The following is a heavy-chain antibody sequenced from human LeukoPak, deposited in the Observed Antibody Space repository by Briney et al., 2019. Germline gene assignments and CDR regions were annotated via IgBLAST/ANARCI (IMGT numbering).Heavy chain of an antibody. CDR1: GGTFNNYA. CDR2: VVPMFGIR. CDR3: ATEPSRSYSFDHLDF. D-gene: IGHD5-12*01. Sequence: SVKVSCKTSGGTFNNYAISWVRQAPGQGLEWMGRVVPMFGIRNYPQTFRGRVNITADKATNTVYMELRSLRAEDTPIYYCATEPSRSYSFDHLDFWGLGTPVTVSS. V-gene: IGHV1-69*04. J-gene: IGHJ4*02.